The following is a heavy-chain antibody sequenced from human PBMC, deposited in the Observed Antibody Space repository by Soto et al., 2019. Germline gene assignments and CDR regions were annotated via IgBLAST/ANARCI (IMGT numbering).Heavy chain of an antibody. J-gene: IGHJ6*02. CDR3: ARFGSLYYGMDV. CDR1: GYSFTASYW. V-gene: IGHV5-51*01. CDR2: VYPRDSDT. Sequence: GESLKISCKGSGYSFTASYWIGWVRQMPGKGLEWMGIVYPRDSDTRYSPSFQGQVTISADKSINTAYLQWSSPKASDTAMYYCARFGSLYYGMDVWGQGATVTV. D-gene: IGHD3-3*01.